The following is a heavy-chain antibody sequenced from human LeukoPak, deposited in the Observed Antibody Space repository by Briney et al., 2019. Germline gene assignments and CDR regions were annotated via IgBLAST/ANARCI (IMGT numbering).Heavy chain of an antibody. J-gene: IGHJ6*02. Sequence: SQTLSLTCAVSGGSISSGGYSWSWIRQPPGKGLEWIGYIYHSGSTYYNPSLKSRVTISVDRSKNQFSLKLSSVTAADTAVYYCARLVATPYYYYYGMDVWGQGTTVTVSS. D-gene: IGHD5-12*01. V-gene: IGHV4-30-2*01. CDR3: ARLVATPYYYYYGMDV. CDR1: GGSISSGGYS. CDR2: IYHSGST.